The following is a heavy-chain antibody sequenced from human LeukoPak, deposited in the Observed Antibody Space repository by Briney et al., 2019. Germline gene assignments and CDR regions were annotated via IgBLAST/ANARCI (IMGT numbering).Heavy chain of an antibody. CDR1: GFPFSSFA. V-gene: IGHV3-7*01. J-gene: IGHJ2*01. Sequence: GGSLRLSCAASGFPFSSFAMHWVRQAPGKGLEWVANIKQDGSEKYYVDSVKGRLTISRDNAKNSLYLQMNSLRAEDTAVYYCAKVAYSSGWYFDLWGRGTLVTVSS. D-gene: IGHD6-19*01. CDR3: AKVAYSSGWYFDL. CDR2: IKQDGSEK.